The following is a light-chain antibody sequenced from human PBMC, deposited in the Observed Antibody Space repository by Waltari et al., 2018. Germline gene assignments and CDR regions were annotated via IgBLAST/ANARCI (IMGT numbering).Light chain of an antibody. J-gene: IGLJ2*01. CDR2: YDS. CDR1: NIGSKS. CDR3: QVGDSSSDHVV. V-gene: IGLV3-21*04. Sequence: SYVLTQPPSVSVAPGKTARITCGGNNIGSKSVHWYQQKPGQAPVLVIYYDSDRPSGSPERVSGSNSGNTATLTSSRVEAGDEADYYCQVGDSSSDHVVFGGGTKLTVL.